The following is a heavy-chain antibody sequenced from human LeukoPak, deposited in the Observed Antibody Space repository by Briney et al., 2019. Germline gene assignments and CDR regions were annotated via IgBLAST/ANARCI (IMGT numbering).Heavy chain of an antibody. CDR3: ACRGGGYGSGSYYSYYGMDV. Sequence: SVKVSCKASGGTFSSYAISWVRQAPGQGLEWVGRIIPILGIANYAQKFQGRATITADKSTSTAYMELSSLRSEDTAVYYCACRGGGYGSGSYYSYYGMDVWGQGTTVTVSS. J-gene: IGHJ6*02. D-gene: IGHD3-10*01. V-gene: IGHV1-69*04. CDR1: GGTFSSYA. CDR2: IIPILGIA.